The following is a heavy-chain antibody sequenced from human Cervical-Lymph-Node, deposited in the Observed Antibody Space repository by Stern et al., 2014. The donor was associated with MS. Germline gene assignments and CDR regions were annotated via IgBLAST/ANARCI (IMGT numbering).Heavy chain of an antibody. CDR3: VKDTRRGNRHGENWFDP. D-gene: IGHD5-12*01. V-gene: IGHV3-30*18. Sequence: VQLVESGGGVVQPGRSLRLSCAASGFIFRNYGVHWIRQAPGKGLEWVAVISDDGSYKYYSDSVKGRFTISRDNSKNTLYLQMNSLRAEDTALYYCVKDTRRGNRHGENWFDPWGQGTLVIVSS. CDR2: ISDDGSYK. J-gene: IGHJ5*02. CDR1: GFIFRNYG.